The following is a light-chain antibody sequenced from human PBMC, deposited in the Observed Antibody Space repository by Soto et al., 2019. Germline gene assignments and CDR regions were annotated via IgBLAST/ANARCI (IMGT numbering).Light chain of an antibody. J-gene: IGLJ2*01. CDR2: QDS. Sequence: SYELTQPPSVSVSPGQTASITCSGDKLGDKYACWYQQKPGQSPVLVTYQDSKRPSGIPERFSGSNSGNTATLTIGGTQAMDEADYYCQAWDSSTAVFGGGTQLTVL. CDR3: QAWDSSTAV. CDR1: KLGDKY. V-gene: IGLV3-1*01.